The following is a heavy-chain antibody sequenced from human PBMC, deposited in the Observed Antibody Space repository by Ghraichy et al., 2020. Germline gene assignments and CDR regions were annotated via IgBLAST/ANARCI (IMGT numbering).Heavy chain of an antibody. J-gene: IGHJ2*01. V-gene: IGHV3-23*01. Sequence: GGSLRLSCAASGSTFSSYAMSWVRQAPGKGLEWVSAIRGSGDRTYYADSVKGRFTVSRDSSENTLYLQMNSLSAEDTAVYYCAKTEGWLQGGLGWYFDFWGRGTLVTVSS. CDR2: IRGSGDRT. D-gene: IGHD5-24*01. CDR3: AKTEGWLQGGLGWYFDF. CDR1: GSTFSSYA.